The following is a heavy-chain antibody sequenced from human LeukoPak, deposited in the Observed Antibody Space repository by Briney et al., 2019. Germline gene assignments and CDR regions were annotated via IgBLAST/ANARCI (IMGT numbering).Heavy chain of an antibody. D-gene: IGHD5-12*01. CDR1: GGSISSGDYY. CDR3: AGDVGYSGYDWNY. Sequence: SETLSLTCTVSGGSISSGDYYWSWIRQPPGKGLEWIGYIYYSGSTYYNPSLKSRVTISVDTSKNQFSLKLSSVTAADTAVYYCAGDVGYSGYDWNYWGQGTLVTVSS. V-gene: IGHV4-30-4*01. CDR2: IYYSGST. J-gene: IGHJ4*02.